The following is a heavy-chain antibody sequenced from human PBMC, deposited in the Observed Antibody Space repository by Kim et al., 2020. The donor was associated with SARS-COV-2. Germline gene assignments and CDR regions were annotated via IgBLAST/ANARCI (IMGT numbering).Heavy chain of an antibody. D-gene: IGHD2-15*01. Sequence: AQKFQCRVTMTEDTSTDTAYMELSSLRSEDTAVYYCATIPPGWYGYNFHYWGQGTLVTVSS. V-gene: IGHV1-24*01. CDR3: ATIPPGWYGYNFHY. J-gene: IGHJ4*02.